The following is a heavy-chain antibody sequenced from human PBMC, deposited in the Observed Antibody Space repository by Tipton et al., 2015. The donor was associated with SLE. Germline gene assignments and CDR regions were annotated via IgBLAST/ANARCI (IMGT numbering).Heavy chain of an antibody. CDR1: GFTFSSFG. CDR3: AKSLGKSHLHGTDS. J-gene: IGHJ5*01. D-gene: IGHD3-10*01. V-gene: IGHV3-33*08. Sequence: SLRLSCAASGFTFSSFGMHWVRQAPGKGLDWVALVYSDGGNEYYAASVKGRFTISRDNSKSTLYLEMNSLRAEDTALYYCAKSLGKSHLHGTDSWGRGTLVIVSS. CDR2: VYSDGGNE.